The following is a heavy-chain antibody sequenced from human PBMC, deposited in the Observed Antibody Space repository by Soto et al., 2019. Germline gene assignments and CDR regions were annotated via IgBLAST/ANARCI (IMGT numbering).Heavy chain of an antibody. V-gene: IGHV1-3*01. Sequence: VQLVQSGAEVKKPGASVKVSCKASGYTFTSYAMHWVRQAPGQRLEWMGWINAGNGNTKYSQKFQGRVTITRDTSASTAYMELSSLRSEDTAVYYCASGYCSGGSCYYFDYWGQGTLVTVSS. CDR1: GYTFTSYA. CDR3: ASGYCSGGSCYYFDY. J-gene: IGHJ4*02. D-gene: IGHD2-15*01. CDR2: INAGNGNT.